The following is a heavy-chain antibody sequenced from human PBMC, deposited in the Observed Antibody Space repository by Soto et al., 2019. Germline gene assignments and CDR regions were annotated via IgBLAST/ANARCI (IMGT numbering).Heavy chain of an antibody. V-gene: IGHV4-39*01. J-gene: IGHJ6*02. CDR3: ARHLYSSSPDV. D-gene: IGHD6-6*01. CDR1: GGSISRSRYY. CDR2: IHYSGGT. Sequence: QLQLQESGPGLVKPSETLSLTCTDSGGSISRSRYYWSWIRQPPGKGLEWIGSIHYSGGTYYNPSLRSRVTISVDTSKKQFSLTMSSVTAADTAVYYCARHLYSSSPDVWGQGTTVTVSS.